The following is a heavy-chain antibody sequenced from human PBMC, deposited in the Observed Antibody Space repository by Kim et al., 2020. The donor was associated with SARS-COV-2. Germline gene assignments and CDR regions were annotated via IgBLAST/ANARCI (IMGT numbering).Heavy chain of an antibody. CDR3: ARVGVRSEAFDI. V-gene: IGHV1-46*01. D-gene: IGHD3-10*01. Sequence: SYAQKFQGRVTMTRDTSTSTVYMELSSLRSEDTAVYYCARVGVRSEAFDIWGQGTMVTVSS. J-gene: IGHJ3*02.